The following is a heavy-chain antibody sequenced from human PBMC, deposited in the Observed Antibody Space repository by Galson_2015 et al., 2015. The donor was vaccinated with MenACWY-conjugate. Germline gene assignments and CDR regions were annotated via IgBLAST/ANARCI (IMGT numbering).Heavy chain of an antibody. Sequence: ETLSLTCAVSGGSISSTKYHWGWIRQPPGKGLEWIASIYYTGSTYYSPSLKSRLTISVDTSKNQFTLRLSSVTAADTAVYFCARHPQQFHYCSGGNCYYHYYMDVWGGGTTVTVSS. CDR2: IYYTGST. J-gene: IGHJ6*03. CDR1: GGSISSTKYH. CDR3: ARHPQQFHYCSGGNCYYHYYMDV. V-gene: IGHV4-39*01. D-gene: IGHD2-15*01.